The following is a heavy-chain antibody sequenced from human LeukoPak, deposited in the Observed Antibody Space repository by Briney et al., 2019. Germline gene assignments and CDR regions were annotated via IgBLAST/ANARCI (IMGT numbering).Heavy chain of an antibody. CDR1: GGTTDDYG. Sequence: GGSLRLSCAASGGTTDDYGMSWVRQAPGKGLEWLSGINWDGTNTYYAESVKGRFTISRDSAEKSLYLQMNSLRDDDTAFYYCVKDPSSNWYSFDYWGQGTLVTVSS. CDR3: VKDPSSNWYSFDY. V-gene: IGHV3-20*04. J-gene: IGHJ4*02. CDR2: INWDGTNT. D-gene: IGHD6-13*01.